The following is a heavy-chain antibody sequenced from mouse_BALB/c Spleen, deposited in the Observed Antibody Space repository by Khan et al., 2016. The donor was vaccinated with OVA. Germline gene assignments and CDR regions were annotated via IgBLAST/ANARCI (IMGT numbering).Heavy chain of an antibody. Sequence: EVELVESGGGLVQPGGSLKLSCAASGFTFSSYGMSWVRQTPDKRLELVATINSNGGSTYYPDSVKGRFTISSDNAKNTLYLQMSSLKSEDTAMYYCAGRARTINWGQGTTLTVSS. V-gene: IGHV5-6-3*01. J-gene: IGHJ2*01. CDR2: INSNGGST. D-gene: IGHD3-3*01. CDR3: AGRARTIN. CDR1: GFTFSSYG.